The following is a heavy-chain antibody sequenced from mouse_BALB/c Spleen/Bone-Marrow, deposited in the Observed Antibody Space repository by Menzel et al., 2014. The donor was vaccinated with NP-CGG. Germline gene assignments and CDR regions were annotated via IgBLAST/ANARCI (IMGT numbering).Heavy chain of an antibody. J-gene: IGHJ3*01. Sequence: EVKLQESGGGLVQPGGSLKLSCAASGFDSSRYWMSWVRQAPGRGLEWIGEINPDSSTINYTPSPKDKFIISRDNAKNTLYLQMSKVRSEDTALYYCASLHYYGFFAYWGQGTLVTVSA. CDR3: ASLHYYGFFAY. V-gene: IGHV4-1*02. D-gene: IGHD1-2*01. CDR2: INPDSSTI. CDR1: GFDSSRYW.